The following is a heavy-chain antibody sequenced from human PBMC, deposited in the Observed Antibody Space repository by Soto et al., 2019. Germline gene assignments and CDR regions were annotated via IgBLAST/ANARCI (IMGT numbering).Heavy chain of an antibody. CDR1: GGSVSSGSYY. CDR2: IYYSGST. D-gene: IGHD6-13*01. Sequence: QVQLQESGPGLVKPSETLSLTCTVSGGSVSSGSYYWSWIRQPPGKGLEWIGYIYYSGSTNYNPALKSRVTIPVDTSKSQCSLKLSSVTAADTAVYYCARDTSPGYSSSWRFDPWGQGTLVTVSS. CDR3: ARDTSPGYSSSWRFDP. J-gene: IGHJ5*02. V-gene: IGHV4-61*01.